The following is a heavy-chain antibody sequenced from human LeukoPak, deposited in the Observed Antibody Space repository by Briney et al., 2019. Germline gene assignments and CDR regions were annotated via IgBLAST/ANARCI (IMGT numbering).Heavy chain of an antibody. V-gene: IGHV3-48*03. CDR1: GFTFSSYV. Sequence: PGGSLRLSCAASGFTFSSYVMNWVRQAPGEGLEWVSYISSSGTTIYYADSVKGRFTISRDNAKNSLYLQMNSLRAEDTAVYYCARPDGDYYYGSGSYFHYWGQGTLVTVSS. CDR2: ISSSGTTI. J-gene: IGHJ4*02. CDR3: ARPDGDYYYGSGSYFHY. D-gene: IGHD3-10*01.